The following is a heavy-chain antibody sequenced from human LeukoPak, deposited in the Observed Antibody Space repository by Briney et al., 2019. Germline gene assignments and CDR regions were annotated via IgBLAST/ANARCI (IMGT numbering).Heavy chain of an antibody. D-gene: IGHD3-22*01. V-gene: IGHV3-21*01. CDR2: ISSSSSYI. J-gene: IGHJ4*02. CDR1: GFTFSSYS. CDR3: ARDRDSSGYYSGPSHIDY. Sequence: GGSLRLSCAASGFTFSSYSMNWVRQAPGKGLEWVSSISSSSSYIYYADSVKGRFTISRDNAKNSLYLQMNSLRAEDTAVYYCARDRDSSGYYSGPSHIDYWGQGTLVTVSS.